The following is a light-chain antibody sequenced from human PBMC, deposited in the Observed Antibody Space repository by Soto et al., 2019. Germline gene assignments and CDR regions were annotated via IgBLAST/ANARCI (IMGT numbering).Light chain of an antibody. CDR3: HQYNNWPPWT. CDR1: QSVSSN. J-gene: IGKJ1*01. Sequence: EVVLTQSPGTLSFSPGERATLSCRASQSVSSNLAWYQQKPGQAPRLLIYGASTRATGIPARFSGSGSGTEFTLTISSLQSEDYAVYYCHQYNNWPPWTFGQGTKVDIK. CDR2: GAS. V-gene: IGKV3-15*01.